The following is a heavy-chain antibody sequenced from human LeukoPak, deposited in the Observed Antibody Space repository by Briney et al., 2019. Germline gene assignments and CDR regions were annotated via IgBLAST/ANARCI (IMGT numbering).Heavy chain of an antibody. Sequence: SETLSLTCAVYGGSFSGYYWSWIRQPPGKGLEWIGEINHSGSTNYNPSLKSRVTISVDTSKNQFSLKLSSVTAADTAVYYCARGIGTFDPWGQGTLVTVSS. CDR2: INHSGST. D-gene: IGHD3-22*01. J-gene: IGHJ5*02. V-gene: IGHV4-34*01. CDR1: GGSFSGYY. CDR3: ARGIGTFDP.